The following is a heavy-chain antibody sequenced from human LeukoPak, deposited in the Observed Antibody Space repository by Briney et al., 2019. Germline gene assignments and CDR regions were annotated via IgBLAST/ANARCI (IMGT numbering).Heavy chain of an antibody. V-gene: IGHV3-15*01. CDR3: TTDHQYYYGSGADGWFDP. Sequence: GGSLRLSCAASGFTFSNAWMSWVRQAPGKGLEWVGRIKSKTDGGTTDYAAPVKGRLTISRDDSKNTLYLQMNSLKTEDTAVYYCTTDHQYYYGSGADGWFDPWGQGTLVTVSS. D-gene: IGHD3-10*01. CDR1: GFTFSNAW. CDR2: IKSKTDGGTT. J-gene: IGHJ5*02.